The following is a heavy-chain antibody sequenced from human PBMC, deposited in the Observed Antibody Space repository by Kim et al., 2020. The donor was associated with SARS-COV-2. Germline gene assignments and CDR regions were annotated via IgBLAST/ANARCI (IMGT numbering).Heavy chain of an antibody. V-gene: IGHV3-23*01. CDR2: INVSGDNT. CDR1: GVSFSRYA. Sequence: GGSLRLSCAASGVSFSRYAMSWVRQVPGKGLEWVSVINVSGDNTYYADSVKGRFTISRDNFKNILYLKMNSLRVEDTAVYYCPPGALTDPWGQGTRVTVAP. J-gene: IGHJ5*02. CDR3: PPGALTDP. D-gene: IGHD3-10*01.